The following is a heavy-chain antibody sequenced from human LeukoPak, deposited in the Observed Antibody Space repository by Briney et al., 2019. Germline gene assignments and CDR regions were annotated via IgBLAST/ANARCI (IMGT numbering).Heavy chain of an antibody. Sequence: SETLSLTCAVYGGSFSGYYWSWIRQPPGKGLEWIGEINHSGSTNYNPSLKSRVTISVDTSKNQFSLKLSSVTAADTAVYYCARSMYYYYYYMGVWGKGTTVTVSS. CDR1: GGSFSGYY. D-gene: IGHD2/OR15-2a*01. CDR2: INHSGST. CDR3: ARSMYYYYYYMGV. V-gene: IGHV4-34*01. J-gene: IGHJ6*03.